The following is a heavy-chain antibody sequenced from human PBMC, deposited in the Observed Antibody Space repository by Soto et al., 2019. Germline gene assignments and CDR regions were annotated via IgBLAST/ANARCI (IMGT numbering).Heavy chain of an antibody. CDR1: GYTFTSYA. CDR3: ASRRRYSYGYGHFDY. V-gene: IGHV1-3*01. J-gene: IGHJ4*02. D-gene: IGHD5-18*01. Sequence: ASVKVSCKASGYTFTSYAMHWVLQGPGQRLEWMGWINAGNGNTKYSQKFQGRVTITRDTSASTAYMELSSLRSEDTAVYYCASRRRYSYGYGHFDYWGQGTLVTVSS. CDR2: INAGNGNT.